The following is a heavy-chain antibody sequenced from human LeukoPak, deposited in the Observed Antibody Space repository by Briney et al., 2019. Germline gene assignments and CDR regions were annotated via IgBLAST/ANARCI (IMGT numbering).Heavy chain of an antibody. D-gene: IGHD2-2*01. Sequence: GGSLRLSCAASGFTFSSYWMSWVRQAPGKGLEWVANINQDGSEKYYVDSVKGRFTISRDNAKNSLYLQMNSLRAEDTAVYYCARDGDLIVVVPAARLGYYFDYWGQGTLVTVSS. CDR1: GFTFSSYW. CDR3: ARDGDLIVVVPAARLGYYFDY. CDR2: INQDGSEK. J-gene: IGHJ4*02. V-gene: IGHV3-7*01.